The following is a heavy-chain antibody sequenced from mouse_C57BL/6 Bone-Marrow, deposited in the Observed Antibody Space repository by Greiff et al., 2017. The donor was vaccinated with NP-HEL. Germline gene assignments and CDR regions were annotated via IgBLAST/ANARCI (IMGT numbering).Heavy chain of an antibody. V-gene: IGHV1-42*01. D-gene: IGHD2-13*01. J-gene: IGHJ4*01. CDR1: GYSFTGYY. CDR2: INPSTGGT. CDR3: ARKEVKERAMDY. Sequence: EVQLQQSGPELVKPGASVKISCKASGYSFTGYYMNWVKQSPEKSLEWIGEINPSTGGTTYNQKFKAKATLTVDKSSSTAYMQLKSLTSEDSAVYYCARKEVKERAMDYWGQGTSVTVSS.